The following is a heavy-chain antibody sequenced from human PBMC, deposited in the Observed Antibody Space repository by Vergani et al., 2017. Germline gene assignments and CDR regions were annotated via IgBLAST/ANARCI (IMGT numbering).Heavy chain of an antibody. CDR2: ISRDGGDT. CDR3: ARGGARGTTLSTTWFDS. Sequence: EVQLVESGGGLVQPGGSLRLSCAASGFTFSRHWMHWVRQAPGRGLEYVSGISRDGGDTYHANSVRGRFTISRDNSKNTVYLQMGSLETEDTAVYYCARGGARGTTLSTTWFDSWGQGTLVTVSS. J-gene: IGHJ5*01. CDR1: GFTFSRHW. D-gene: IGHD1-1*01. V-gene: IGHV3-64*01.